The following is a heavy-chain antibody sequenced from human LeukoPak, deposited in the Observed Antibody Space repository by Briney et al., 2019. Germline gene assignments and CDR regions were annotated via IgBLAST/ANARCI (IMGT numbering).Heavy chain of an antibody. Sequence: GGSLRLSCAASGFTFSSYSMNWVRQAPGKGLEWVSSISSSSSYIYYADSVKGRFTISRDNAKNSLYLQMNSLRAEDTAVYYCARGIGGLDNTAAAVHWVPIWGQGTLVTVSS. D-gene: IGHD6-13*01. CDR1: GFTFSSYS. CDR3: ARGIGGLDNTAAAVHWVPI. CDR2: ISSSSSYI. V-gene: IGHV3-21*01. J-gene: IGHJ4*02.